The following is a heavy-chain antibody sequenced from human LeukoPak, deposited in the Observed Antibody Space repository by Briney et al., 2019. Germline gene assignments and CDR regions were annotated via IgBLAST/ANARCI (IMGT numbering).Heavy chain of an antibody. CDR3: ARGEGPYDYVWGSWVY. Sequence: GASVKVSFTASGYTFTSYGISWVRQAPGQGLEWMGWISAYNGNTNYAQKLQGRVTMTTDTSTSTAYMELRSLRSDDTAVYYCARGEGPYDYVWGSWVYWGQGTLVTVSS. CDR1: GYTFTSYG. D-gene: IGHD3-16*01. V-gene: IGHV1-18*01. CDR2: ISAYNGNT. J-gene: IGHJ4*02.